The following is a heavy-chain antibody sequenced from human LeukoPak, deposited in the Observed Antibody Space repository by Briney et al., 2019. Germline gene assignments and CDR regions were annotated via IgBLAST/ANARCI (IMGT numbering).Heavy chain of an antibody. D-gene: IGHD3-22*01. CDR1: GGTFSSYA. CDR2: IIPIFGTA. V-gene: IGHV1-69*13. J-gene: IGHJ4*02. Sequence: SVKVSCKASGGTFSSYAISWVRQAPGQGLEWMGGIIPIFGTANYAQKFQGRATITADESTSTAYMELSSLRSEDTAVYYCARARYYYDSSGYYYGIDYWGQGTLVTVSS. CDR3: ARARYYYDSSGYYYGIDY.